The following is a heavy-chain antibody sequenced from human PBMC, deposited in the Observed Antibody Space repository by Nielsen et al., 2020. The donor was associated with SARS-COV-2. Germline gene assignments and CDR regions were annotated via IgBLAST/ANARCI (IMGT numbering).Heavy chain of an antibody. CDR1: GFTVSSNY. CDR3: TSTTNQFDY. CDR2: IRSKASGGTT. V-gene: IGHV3-49*04. J-gene: IGHJ4*02. D-gene: IGHD1-1*01. Sequence: GGSLRLSCAASGFTVSSNYMSWVRQAPGKGLEWVGFIRSKASGGTTEYAASVKGRFIISRDDSKSIAYLQMNSLKTEDTAVYHCTSTTNQFDYWGQGTLVTVSS.